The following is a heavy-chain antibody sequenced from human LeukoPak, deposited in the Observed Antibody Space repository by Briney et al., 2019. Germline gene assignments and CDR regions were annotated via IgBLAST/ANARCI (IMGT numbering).Heavy chain of an antibody. CDR1: GFTFTSYA. CDR2: IRYDGSDA. J-gene: IGHJ4*02. Sequence: GGSLRLSCAASGFTFTSYAMNWVRQAPGKGLDWVSLIRYDGSDADYADSVKGRFTISKDYSKNTVYLQMNSLKIEDTAVYFCAKEGSSGWYSRYFFDYWGQGILVTVSS. D-gene: IGHD6-19*01. V-gene: IGHV3-30*02. CDR3: AKEGSSGWYSRYFFDY.